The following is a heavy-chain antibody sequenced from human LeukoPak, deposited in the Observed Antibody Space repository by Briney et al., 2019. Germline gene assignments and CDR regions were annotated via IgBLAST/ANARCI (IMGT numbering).Heavy chain of an antibody. Sequence: GGSLRLSCAASGFIFDDHGMSWVRQAPGKGLEWGSGINWNGGSTGYADSVKGRFTISRDNAKNSLYLQMSSLRAEDTALYYCAGGDRNGWYFYYWGQGTLVTVSS. J-gene: IGHJ4*02. CDR3: AGGDRNGWYFYY. CDR1: GFIFDDHG. V-gene: IGHV3-20*04. D-gene: IGHD6-19*01. CDR2: INWNGGST.